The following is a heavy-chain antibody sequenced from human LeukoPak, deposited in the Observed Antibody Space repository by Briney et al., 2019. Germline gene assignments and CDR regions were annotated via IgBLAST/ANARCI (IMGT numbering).Heavy chain of an antibody. Sequence: GGSLRLSCAAPGFTFSSYWMHWVRLGPGNGPVWVSRINGDGSYTNYADSVKGRFTISRDNAKNTLFLQMNSLRAEDTAMYFCVRDGRNWLWGQGTLVTVSS. CDR2: INGDGSYT. V-gene: IGHV3-74*01. CDR1: GFTFSSYW. D-gene: IGHD1-1*01. CDR3: VRDGRNWL. J-gene: IGHJ4*02.